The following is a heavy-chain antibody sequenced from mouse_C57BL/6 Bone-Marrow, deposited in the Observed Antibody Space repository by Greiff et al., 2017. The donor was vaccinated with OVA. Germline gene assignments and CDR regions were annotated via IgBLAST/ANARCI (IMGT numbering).Heavy chain of an antibody. D-gene: IGHD2-4*01. CDR1: GYTFTNYW. Sequence: QVQLQQSGAELVRPGTSVKMSCKASGYTFTNYWIGWAKQRPGHGLEWIGDIYPGGGYTTYNEKFKGKATLTADKSSSTAYMQFSSLTSEDSAIYYCARDDYFSWFAYWGQGTLVTVSA. CDR3: ARDDYFSWFAY. V-gene: IGHV1-63*01. J-gene: IGHJ3*01. CDR2: IYPGGGYT.